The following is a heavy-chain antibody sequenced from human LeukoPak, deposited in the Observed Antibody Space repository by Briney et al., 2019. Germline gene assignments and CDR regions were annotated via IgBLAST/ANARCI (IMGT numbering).Heavy chain of an antibody. CDR2: VDPEDGET. D-gene: IGHD2-2*01. Sequence: SVTASCKVSGYTLTELSIHCVRHASRKRIEWIGGVDPEDGETIYAQKFQGRVTMTEDTSTDTAYMELSSLRSEDTAVYYCATPLGYCSSTSCPMDVWGQGTTVTVSS. CDR3: ATPLGYCSSTSCPMDV. V-gene: IGHV1-24*01. CDR1: GYTLTELS. J-gene: IGHJ6*02.